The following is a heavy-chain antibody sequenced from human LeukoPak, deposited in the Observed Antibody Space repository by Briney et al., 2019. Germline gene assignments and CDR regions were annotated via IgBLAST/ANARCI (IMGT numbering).Heavy chain of an antibody. V-gene: IGHV4-4*07. D-gene: IGHD2-21*02. CDR1: GGSISSYY. Sequence: SETLSLTCTVSGGSISSYYWNWIRQPAGKGLEWIGRIYTSGSTNYNPSLKSRVTMSLDTSKNQFSLKLSSVTTADTAVYYCARLPGGDSSSVVAFDIWGQGTMVTVSS. CDR3: ARLPGGDSSSVVAFDI. CDR2: IYTSGST. J-gene: IGHJ3*02.